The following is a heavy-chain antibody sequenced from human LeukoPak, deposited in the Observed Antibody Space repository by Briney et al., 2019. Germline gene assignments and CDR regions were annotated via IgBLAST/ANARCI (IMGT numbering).Heavy chain of an antibody. Sequence: SETLSLTCGVSGVSISSYYWSWIRQPPGKGLEWIGYIYHSGSTNYNPSLKSRVTMSVDTSKNQFSLKLSSVTAADTAVYHCARHYYGSGNYYNNRFDPWGQGTLVTVSS. CDR2: IYHSGST. V-gene: IGHV4-59*01. J-gene: IGHJ5*02. CDR3: ARHYYGSGNYYNNRFDP. D-gene: IGHD3-10*01. CDR1: GVSISSYY.